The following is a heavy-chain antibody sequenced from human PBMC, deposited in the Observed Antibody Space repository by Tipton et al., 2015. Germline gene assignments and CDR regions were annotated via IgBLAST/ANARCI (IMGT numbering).Heavy chain of an antibody. J-gene: IGHJ4*02. CDR1: GGSFSDYY. V-gene: IGHV4-59*12. D-gene: IGHD4-17*01. CDR2: IYYSGSA. CDR3: ARAYDYGDSPPGPLGY. Sequence: TLSLTCAVFGGSFSDYYWNWIRQPPGKGLEWIGYIYYSGSANYNPSLKSRVTISIDTSKNQFSLILTSVTAADTAVYYCARAYDYGDSPPGPLGYWGQGTLVTVSS.